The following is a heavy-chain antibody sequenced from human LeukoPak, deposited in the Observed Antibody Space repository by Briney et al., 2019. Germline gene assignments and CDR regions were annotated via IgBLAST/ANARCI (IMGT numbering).Heavy chain of an antibody. CDR3: ARERGALSFDY. CDR1: GGSISSYY. D-gene: IGHD5-12*01. CDR2: IYYSGST. J-gene: IGHJ4*02. Sequence: SETLSLTCTVSGGSISSYYWSWIRQPPGTGLEWIGYIYYSGSTNYNPSLKSRVTISVDTSKNQFSLKLSSVTAADAAVYYCARERGALSFDYWGQGTLVTVSS. V-gene: IGHV4-59*01.